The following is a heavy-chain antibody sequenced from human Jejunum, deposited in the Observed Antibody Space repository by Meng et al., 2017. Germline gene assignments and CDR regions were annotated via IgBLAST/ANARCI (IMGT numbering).Heavy chain of an antibody. CDR1: GFSLTTSGMR. Sequence: SGPTLVKPTQTLTLTCTFSGFSLTTSGMRASWIRQPPGKALEWLARIDWDDDKFYSASLRTRLTISKDTSKNQVVLTVTNMDPVDTSTYYCARMRPGYNTGGDVFDVWGQGTMVTVSS. J-gene: IGHJ3*01. CDR3: ARMRPGYNTGGDVFDV. D-gene: IGHD1-14*01. V-gene: IGHV2-70*04. CDR2: IDWDDDK.